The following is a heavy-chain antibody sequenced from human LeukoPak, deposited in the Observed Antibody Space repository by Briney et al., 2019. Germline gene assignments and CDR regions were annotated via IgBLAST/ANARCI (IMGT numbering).Heavy chain of an antibody. CDR1: GFTFSSYA. Sequence: GGSLRLSCAASGFTFSSYAMHWVRQAPGKGLEWVAVISYDGSNKYYADSVKGRFTISRDNSKNTLYLQMNSLRAEDTAVYYCAKGRNEKRLGYCSGGSCTHYWGQGTLVTVSS. CDR3: AKGRNEKRLGYCSGGSCTHY. J-gene: IGHJ4*02. D-gene: IGHD2-15*01. V-gene: IGHV3-30*04. CDR2: ISYDGSNK.